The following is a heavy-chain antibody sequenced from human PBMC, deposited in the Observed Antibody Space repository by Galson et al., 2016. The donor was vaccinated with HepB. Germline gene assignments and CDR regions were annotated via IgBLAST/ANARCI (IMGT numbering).Heavy chain of an antibody. CDR2: IFSINDR. CDR1: GFSLNNGRMG. CDR3: PRTYFYDSRVYYFDY. D-gene: IGHD3-22*01. V-gene: IGHV2-26*01. J-gene: IGHJ4*02. Sequence: PALVKPTQTLTLTCNVSGFSLNNGRMGVSWIRQPPGKALEWLAHIFSINDRSYKSSLRSRLTISKDTPRSQVVLTMTNMDPADTATYFCPRTYFYDSRVYYFDYWGQGALVIVSS.